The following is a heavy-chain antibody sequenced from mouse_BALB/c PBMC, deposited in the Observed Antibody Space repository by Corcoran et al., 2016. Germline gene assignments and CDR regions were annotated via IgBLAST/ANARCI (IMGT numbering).Heavy chain of an antibody. D-gene: IGHD1-1*01. Sequence: QNHLVQSGPELKKPGETVKISCKASGYTFTNYGINWVKQAPGKGLKWMGWINTYTGEPTYADDFKGRFAFSLETSASTAYLQINNLKNEDTATYFCARYGNFYAMDYWGQGTSVTVSS. CDR3: ARYGNFYAMDY. CDR2: INTYTGEP. J-gene: IGHJ4*01. V-gene: IGHV9-3-1*01. CDR1: GYTFTNYG.